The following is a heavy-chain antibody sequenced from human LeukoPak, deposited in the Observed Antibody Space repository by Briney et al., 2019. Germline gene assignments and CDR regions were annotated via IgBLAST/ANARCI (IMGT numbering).Heavy chain of an antibody. CDR3: ARLYNWNEGFDY. J-gene: IGHJ4*02. CDR2: ITASGATT. CDR1: GFTSSSHA. V-gene: IGHV3-23*01. Sequence: GGSLRLSCAASGFTSSSHALSWVRQAPGKGLEWVSTITASGATTYYADSVRGRFTISRDNSKNTLYLQMNSLRAGDTALYYCARLYNWNEGFDYWGQGTLVTVSS. D-gene: IGHD1-20*01.